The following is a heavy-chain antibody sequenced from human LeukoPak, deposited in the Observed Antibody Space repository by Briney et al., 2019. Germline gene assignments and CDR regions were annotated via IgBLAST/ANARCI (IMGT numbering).Heavy chain of an antibody. V-gene: IGHV4-59*01. CDR1: GGSISSYY. Sequence: SETLSLTCTVSGGSISSYYWNWIRQPPGKGLEWIEYIYYSGSTNYNPSPKSRVTISVDTSKNQFSLKVSSVTAADTAVYYCARGSRGDGAAFDIWGQGTMVTVSS. J-gene: IGHJ3*02. CDR2: IYYSGST. CDR3: ARGSRGDGAAFDI. D-gene: IGHD7-27*01.